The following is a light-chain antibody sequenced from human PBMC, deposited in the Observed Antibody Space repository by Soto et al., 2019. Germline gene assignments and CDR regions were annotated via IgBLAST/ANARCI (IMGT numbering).Light chain of an antibody. CDR2: GAS. CDR3: QQCDGSPRLP. V-gene: IGKV3-20*01. J-gene: IGKJ4*01. CDR1: QSVSSSY. Sequence: EIVLTQSPGTLSLSPGDRATLSCRARQSVSSSYLAWYQQKPGQAPRLLIYGASSRATGIPDRFSGSGSGTDFTLNIRRLEPEDCAVYYCQQCDGSPRLPCGGGTKREIK.